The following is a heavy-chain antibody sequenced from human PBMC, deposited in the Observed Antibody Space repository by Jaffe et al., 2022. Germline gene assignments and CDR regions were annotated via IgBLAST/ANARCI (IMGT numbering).Heavy chain of an antibody. CDR1: AYSITSGYY. Sequence: QVQLQESGPGLVKPSETLSLTCAVSAYSITSGYYWGWIRQPPGKGLEWIGSISQSGSTYYNPSLKSRVTISVDTSNNQFSLILSSVTAADTAVYYCARHYSGLRSIGWLGFDPWGQGTLVTVSS. CDR3: ARHYSGLRSIGWLGFDP. D-gene: IGHD6-25*01. J-gene: IGHJ5*02. CDR2: ISQSGST. V-gene: IGHV4-38-2*01.